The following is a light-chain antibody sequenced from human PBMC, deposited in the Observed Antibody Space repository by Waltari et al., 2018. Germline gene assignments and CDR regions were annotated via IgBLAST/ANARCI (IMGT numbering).Light chain of an antibody. Sequence: DIVMTQSPDSLAVSLGERAPINCTSSPSVLYSSNNKNYLALYQQKPGQPPKLFIYWASTRESWVPDRFSGSGSGTDFTLTSSSLQAEDVAVYYCQQYYTTPPTFGQGTRLEIK. V-gene: IGKV4-1*01. CDR2: WAS. CDR3: QQYYTTPPT. CDR1: PSVLYSSNNKNY. J-gene: IGKJ5*01.